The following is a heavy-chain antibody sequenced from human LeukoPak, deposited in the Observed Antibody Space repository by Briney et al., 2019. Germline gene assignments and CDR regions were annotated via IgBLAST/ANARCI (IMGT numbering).Heavy chain of an antibody. D-gene: IGHD5-24*01. J-gene: IGHJ3*02. CDR3: ARGDGDVFDI. Sequence: GSLRLSCAASRFTVSSNYMSWVRQPPGKGLEWIGYIYYGGSTNYNSSLKSRVTISVDTSKNQFSLNLSSVTAADTAVFYCARGDGDVFDIWGQGTMVTVSS. CDR2: IYYGGST. CDR1: RFTVSSNY. V-gene: IGHV4-59*02.